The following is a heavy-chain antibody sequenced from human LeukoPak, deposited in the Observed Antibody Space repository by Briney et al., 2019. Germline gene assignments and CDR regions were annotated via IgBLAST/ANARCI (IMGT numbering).Heavy chain of an antibody. CDR2: INAGNGIT. CDR3: ARGGYHNYDSSGYYYFDY. V-gene: IGHV1-3*01. CDR1: GYTFTSYA. Sequence: ASVKVSCKASGYTFTSYAMHWVRQAPGQKLEWMGWINAGNGITKYSQKFQGRVTFTRDTSASTAYMELSRLRFEDTAVYYCARGGYHNYDSSGYYYFDYWGQGTLVTVSS. J-gene: IGHJ4*02. D-gene: IGHD3-22*01.